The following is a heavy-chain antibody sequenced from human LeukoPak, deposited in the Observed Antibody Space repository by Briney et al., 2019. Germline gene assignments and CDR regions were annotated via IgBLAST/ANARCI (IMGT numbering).Heavy chain of an antibody. D-gene: IGHD4-17*01. V-gene: IGHV5-51*01. Sequence: GESLKISCKASGYSFTNYWIGWVRQMPGKGLEWMGIIYPGDSDIRYSPFFQGQVTISADKSISTAYLQWSSLKASDTTMYYCARAKSYGDYYFDYWGQETLVTVSS. CDR3: ARAKSYGDYYFDY. CDR2: IYPGDSDI. J-gene: IGHJ4*02. CDR1: GYSFTNYW.